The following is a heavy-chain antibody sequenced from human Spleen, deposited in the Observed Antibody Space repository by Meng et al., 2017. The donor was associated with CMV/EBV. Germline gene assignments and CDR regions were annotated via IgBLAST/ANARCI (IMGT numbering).Heavy chain of an antibody. CDR1: GYTFIDYH. Sequence: SGYTFIDYHIHWVRQAPGQGLEWVGWIYPYTGGTNYAQRFQGRVTMTRDTSGNTAYMDLRRLQSDDTALYYCARVRDRRNQRDGFDIWGLGTMVTVSS. CDR3: ARVRDRRNQRDGFDI. V-gene: IGHV1-2*02. D-gene: IGHD3-22*01. CDR2: IYPYTGGT. J-gene: IGHJ3*02.